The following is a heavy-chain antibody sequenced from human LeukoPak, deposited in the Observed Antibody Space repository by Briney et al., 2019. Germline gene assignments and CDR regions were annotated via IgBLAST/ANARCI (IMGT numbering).Heavy chain of an antibody. CDR1: GGSFSGYY. J-gene: IGHJ4*02. Sequence: NSSETLSLTCAVYGGSFSGYYWSWIRQPPGKGLEWIGEINHSGSTNYNPSLKSRVTISEDTSKNQFSLKLSSVTAADTAVYYCARVEMATITFVYWGQGTLVTVSS. D-gene: IGHD5-24*01. CDR3: ARVEMATITFVY. V-gene: IGHV4-34*01. CDR2: INHSGST.